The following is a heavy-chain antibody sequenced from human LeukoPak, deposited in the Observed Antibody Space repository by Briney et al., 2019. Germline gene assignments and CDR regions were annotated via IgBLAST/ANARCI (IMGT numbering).Heavy chain of an antibody. J-gene: IGHJ5*02. Sequence: PSETLSLTCAVYGGSFSGYYWSWIRQPPGKGLEWIGEINHSGSTNYNPSLKSRVTISVDTSKNQFSLKLSSVTAADTAVYYCARRETYYDFWSGYYDTRTARNSWFDPWGQGTLVTVSS. CDR3: ARRETYYDFWSGYYDTRTARNSWFDP. V-gene: IGHV4-34*01. CDR2: INHSGST. D-gene: IGHD3-3*01. CDR1: GGSFSGYY.